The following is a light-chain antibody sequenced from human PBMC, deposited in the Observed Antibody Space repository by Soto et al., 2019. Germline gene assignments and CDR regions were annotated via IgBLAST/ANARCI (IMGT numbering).Light chain of an antibody. CDR3: QQSYSPPLT. V-gene: IGKV1-39*01. J-gene: IGKJ4*01. Sequence: DIQMTQSPSSLSASVGDRVTITCRASQSISSLLNWYQQKPRKPPKLLIYAASGLERGVPSRFGGSGSETHFTLTINSLQPEDFATYYRQQSYSPPLTFGGGTKVDIK. CDR1: QSISSL. CDR2: AAS.